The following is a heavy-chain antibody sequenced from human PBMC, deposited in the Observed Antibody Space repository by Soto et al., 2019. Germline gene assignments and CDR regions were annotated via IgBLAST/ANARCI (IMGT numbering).Heavy chain of an antibody. CDR3: ARGDYYDTSGPFSDAFDI. CDR2: IKPDGSEK. CDR1: GFTFSSYW. V-gene: IGHV3-7*04. D-gene: IGHD3-22*01. Sequence: EVQLVESGGGLVQPGGSVRLSCAASGFTFSSYWMSWVRQAPGKGLEWVANIKPDGSEKYYVDSVKGRFTMSRDNAKNPLYLQMNGLRAEDTAVYYCARGDYYDTSGPFSDAFDIWGQGTMVTVSS. J-gene: IGHJ3*02.